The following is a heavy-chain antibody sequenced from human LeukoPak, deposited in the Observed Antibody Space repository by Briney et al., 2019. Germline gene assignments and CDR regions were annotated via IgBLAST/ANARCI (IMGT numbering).Heavy chain of an antibody. CDR3: ARARGSTYYYGSGPYYYYGMDV. V-gene: IGHV1-69*06. Sequence: SVKVSCKASGGTFSSYAISWVRQAPGQGLEWMGGIIPIFGTANYAQKFQGRVTITADKSTSTAYMELSSLRSEDTAVYYCARARGSTYYYGSGPYYYYGMDVWGKGTTVTASS. D-gene: IGHD3-10*01. CDR2: IIPIFGTA. J-gene: IGHJ6*04. CDR1: GGTFSSYA.